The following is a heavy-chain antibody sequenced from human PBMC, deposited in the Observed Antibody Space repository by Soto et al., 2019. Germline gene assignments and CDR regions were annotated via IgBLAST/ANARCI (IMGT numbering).Heavy chain of an antibody. Sequence: LSLTCTVSGGSISSGGYYWSWIRQHPGKGLEWIGSIYYSGSTYYNPSLESRVTMSLDTSKNQFSLKLSSVTAADTAVYYCARDAPHYGGNSGNWFDPWGQGTLVTVSS. CDR2: IYYSGST. J-gene: IGHJ5*02. V-gene: IGHV4-31*03. CDR1: GGSISSGGYY. CDR3: ARDAPHYGGNSGNWFDP. D-gene: IGHD4-17*01.